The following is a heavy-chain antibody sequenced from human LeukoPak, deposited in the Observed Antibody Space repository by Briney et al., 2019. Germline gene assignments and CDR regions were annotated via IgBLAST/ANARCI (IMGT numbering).Heavy chain of an antibody. CDR3: ATTGRWGYCSSTSCPLFDY. CDR1: GGSISSSSYY. V-gene: IGHV4-39*01. Sequence: SGTLSLTCAVSGGSISSSSYYWGWIRQPPGKGLEWIGSIYYSGSTYYNPSLKGRVTISVDTSKNQFSLKLSSVTAADTAVYYCATTGRWGYCSSTSCPLFDYWGQGTLVTVSS. J-gene: IGHJ4*02. D-gene: IGHD2-2*01. CDR2: IYYSGST.